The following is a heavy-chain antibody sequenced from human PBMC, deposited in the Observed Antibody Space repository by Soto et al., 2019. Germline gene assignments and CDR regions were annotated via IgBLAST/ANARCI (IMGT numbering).Heavy chain of an antibody. Sequence: QVQLVESGGGVVQPGRSLRLSCAASGFTFSSYGMHWVRQAPGKGLEWVAVISYDGSNKYYADSVKGRFTISRDNSKNTLYRQMNSLRAEDTAVYYCAKDHTDYGDYVEYFDYWGQGTLVTVSS. CDR1: GFTFSSYG. CDR3: AKDHTDYGDYVEYFDY. J-gene: IGHJ4*02. CDR2: ISYDGSNK. V-gene: IGHV3-30*18. D-gene: IGHD4-17*01.